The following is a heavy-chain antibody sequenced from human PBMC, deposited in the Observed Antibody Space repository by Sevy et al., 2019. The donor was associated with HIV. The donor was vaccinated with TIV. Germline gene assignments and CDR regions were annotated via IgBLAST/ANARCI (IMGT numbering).Heavy chain of an antibody. Sequence: ASVKVSCKASGYTFTGYYMHWVRQAPGQGLEWMGRINPNSGGTNYAQKFQGRVTMTRDTSISTAYMELSRLRSDDTAMYYCARDPVPAAASPFDYWGQGTLVTVSS. CDR1: GYTFTGYY. V-gene: IGHV1-2*06. D-gene: IGHD2-2*01. CDR2: INPNSGGT. J-gene: IGHJ4*02. CDR3: ARDPVPAAASPFDY.